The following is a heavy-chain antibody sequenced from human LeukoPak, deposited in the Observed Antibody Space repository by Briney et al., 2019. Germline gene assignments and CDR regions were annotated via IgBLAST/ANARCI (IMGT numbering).Heavy chain of an antibody. J-gene: IGHJ6*02. V-gene: IGHV3-23*01. CDR3: ARVRDTIVGAGAIRPIPNSFGMDV. Sequence: PGGSLRLSCAASGFTFSTHWMTWVRQAPGKGLEWVSTISGGGGSTYYADSVKGRFTISRDNSKNTLYLQMNSLRAEDTAVYYCARVRDTIVGAGAIRPIPNSFGMDVWGQGTTVTVSS. CDR1: GFTFSTHW. CDR2: ISGGGGST. D-gene: IGHD2-2*01.